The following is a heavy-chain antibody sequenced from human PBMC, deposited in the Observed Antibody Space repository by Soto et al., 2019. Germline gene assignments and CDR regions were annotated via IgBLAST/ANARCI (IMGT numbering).Heavy chain of an antibody. CDR2: ISAYNGNT. CDR1: GYTFTSYG. Sequence: ASVKVSCKASGYTFTSYGISWVRQAPGQGLEWMGWISAYNGNTNYAQKLQGRVTMTTDTSTSTAYMELRSLRSDDTAVYYCARAPKSLVWLGELADYGMDVWGQGTTVTVSS. V-gene: IGHV1-18*01. D-gene: IGHD3-10*01. CDR3: ARAPKSLVWLGELADYGMDV. J-gene: IGHJ6*02.